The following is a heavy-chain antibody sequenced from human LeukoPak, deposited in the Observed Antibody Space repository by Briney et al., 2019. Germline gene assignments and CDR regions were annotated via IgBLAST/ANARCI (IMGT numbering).Heavy chain of an antibody. D-gene: IGHD6-19*01. CDR2: IWYDGSNK. Sequence: PGGFLRLSCAASGFTFSSYGMHWVRQAPGKGLEWVAVIWYDGSNKYYADSVKGRFTISRDNSKNTLYLQMNSLRAEDTAVYYCASGQWLVTASSGTLEYDAFDIWGQGTMVTVSS. CDR3: ASGQWLVTASSGTLEYDAFDI. J-gene: IGHJ3*02. CDR1: GFTFSSYG. V-gene: IGHV3-33*01.